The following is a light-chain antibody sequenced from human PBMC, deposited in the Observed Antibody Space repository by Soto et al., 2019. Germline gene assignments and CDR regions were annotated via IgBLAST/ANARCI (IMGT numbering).Light chain of an antibody. CDR1: QSVSSN. J-gene: IGKJ5*01. CDR2: GAS. CDR3: QQYNNWPPLT. Sequence: EIVTTQSPATLSVSPGERATLSCRASQSVSSNLAWYQQKPGQAPRLLIYGASTRAAGIPARFSGSGSGTEFTLTISSLQSEDFAVYYCQQYNNWPPLTFGRGTRLEIK. V-gene: IGKV3-15*01.